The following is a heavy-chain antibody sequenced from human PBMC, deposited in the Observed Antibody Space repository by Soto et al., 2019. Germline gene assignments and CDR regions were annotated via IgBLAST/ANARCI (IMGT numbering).Heavy chain of an antibody. Sequence: GGSLRLSCAASGFTFSSYAMHWVRQAPGKGLEWVAVISYDGSNKYYADSVKGRFTISRDNSKNTLYLQMNSLRAEDTAVYYCARDKDGYIDYWGQGTLVTVSS. CDR2: ISYDGSNK. J-gene: IGHJ4*02. CDR3: ARDKDGYIDY. CDR1: GFTFSSYA. V-gene: IGHV3-30-3*01.